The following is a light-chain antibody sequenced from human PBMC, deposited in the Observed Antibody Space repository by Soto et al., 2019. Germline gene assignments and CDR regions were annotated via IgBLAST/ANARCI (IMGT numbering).Light chain of an antibody. CDR3: QQYYSYRWT. CDR1: QSISSW. CDR2: DAS. Sequence: DIQMTQSPSTLSASVGDRVTITCRASQSISSWLAWYQQKPGKAPKLLIYDASSLESGVPSRFSGSGSGTEFTLTISSLQPDDFATYYCQQYYSYRWTFGQGTKVDIK. J-gene: IGKJ1*01. V-gene: IGKV1-5*01.